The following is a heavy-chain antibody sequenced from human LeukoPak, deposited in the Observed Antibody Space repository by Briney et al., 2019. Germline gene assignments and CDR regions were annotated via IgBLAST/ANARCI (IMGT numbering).Heavy chain of an antibody. J-gene: IGHJ4*02. CDR2: IYYSGST. V-gene: IGHV4-61*01. CDR3: ARDIYYDSSGYSYYFDY. Sequence: SETLSLTCTVSGGSVSSGSYYWGWIRQPPGKGLERIGYIYYSGSTNYNPSLKSRVTISVDTSKNQFSLKLSSVTAADTAVYYCARDIYYDSSGYSYYFDYWGQGTLVTVSS. D-gene: IGHD3-22*01. CDR1: GGSVSSGSYY.